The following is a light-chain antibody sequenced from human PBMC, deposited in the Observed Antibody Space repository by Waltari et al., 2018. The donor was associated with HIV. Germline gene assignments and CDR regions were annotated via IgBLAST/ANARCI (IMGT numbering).Light chain of an antibody. Sequence: EIVMTQSPATLSVSQGERATLSCRASQSVSSNLAWYQQKPGQAPRLLIYGASSRATGTPARFSGSGSGTEFTLTISSLQSEDFVVYYCQQYNNWPYTFGQGTKLEIK. V-gene: IGKV3-15*01. J-gene: IGKJ2*01. CDR1: QSVSSN. CDR2: GAS. CDR3: QQYNNWPYT.